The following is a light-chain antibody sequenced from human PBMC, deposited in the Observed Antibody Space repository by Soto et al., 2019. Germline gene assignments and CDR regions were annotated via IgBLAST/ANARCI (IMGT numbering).Light chain of an antibody. CDR1: QAINDL. J-gene: IGKJ3*01. CDR3: QQSDKFPFT. Sequence: DIQMTQSPSSVSASVGDTVTITCRASQAINDLLAWYQQKPGKAPNLLISSASSLQKGVPSRFSGDGFGTDFSLTISGLQPEDFATYYCQQSDKFPFTFGPGTKVDIK. V-gene: IGKV1-12*02. CDR2: SAS.